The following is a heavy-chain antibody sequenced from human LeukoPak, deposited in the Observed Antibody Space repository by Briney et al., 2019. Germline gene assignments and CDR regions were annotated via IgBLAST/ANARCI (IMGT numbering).Heavy chain of an antibody. CDR2: ISSSGSTI. Sequence: GGSLRLSCAASGFTFSTYSMNWVRQAPGKGLEWISYISSSGSTIYYADSVKGRFTISRDNAKNSLYLQMNSLRAADTAVYYCARDSSSWYGGYWGQGTLVTVSS. D-gene: IGHD6-13*01. J-gene: IGHJ4*02. V-gene: IGHV3-48*01. CDR3: ARDSSSWYGGY. CDR1: GFTFSTYS.